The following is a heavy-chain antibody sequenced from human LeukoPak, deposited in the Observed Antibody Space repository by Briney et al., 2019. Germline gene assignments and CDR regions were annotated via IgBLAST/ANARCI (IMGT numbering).Heavy chain of an antibody. V-gene: IGHV3-74*01. D-gene: IGHD3-10*01. CDR2: INRDGSST. CDR3: ARAPNPGGWFDP. Sequence: GGSLRLSCAASGFTFSSYWMHWVRQAPGKGLVWVSGINRDGSSTNYADSVKGRFTISRDNAKNTLYLQMNSLRAEDTAVYYCARAPNPGGWFDPWGQGTLVTVSS. CDR1: GFTFSSYW. J-gene: IGHJ5*02.